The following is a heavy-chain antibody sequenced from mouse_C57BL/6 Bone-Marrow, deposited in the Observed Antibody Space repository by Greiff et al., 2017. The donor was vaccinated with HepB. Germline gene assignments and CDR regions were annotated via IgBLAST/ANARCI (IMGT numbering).Heavy chain of an antibody. D-gene: IGHD2-4*01. J-gene: IGHJ3*01. V-gene: IGHV5-4*01. CDR3: ARDGDYDYDWFAY. CDR2: ISDGGSYT. CDR1: GFTFSSYA. Sequence: EVKLVESGGGLVKPGGSLKLSCAASGFTFSSYAMSWVRQTPEKRLEWVATISDGGSYTYYPDNVKGRFTISRDNAKNNLYLQMSHLKSEDTAMYYCARDGDYDYDWFAYWGQGTLVTVSA.